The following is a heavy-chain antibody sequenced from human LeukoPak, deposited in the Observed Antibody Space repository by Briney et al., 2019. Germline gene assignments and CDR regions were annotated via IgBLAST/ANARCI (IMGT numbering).Heavy chain of an antibody. J-gene: IGHJ5*02. CDR1: GYTFTSYY. V-gene: IGHV1-2*02. CDR3: ARDMSWRFGEIDP. CDR2: INPNSGGT. D-gene: IGHD3-10*01. Sequence: GASVKVSCKASGYTFTSYYMHWVRQAPGQGLEWMGWINPNSGGTNYAQKFQGRVTMTRDTSISTAYMELSRLRSDDTAVYYCARDMSWRFGEIDPWGQGTLVTVSS.